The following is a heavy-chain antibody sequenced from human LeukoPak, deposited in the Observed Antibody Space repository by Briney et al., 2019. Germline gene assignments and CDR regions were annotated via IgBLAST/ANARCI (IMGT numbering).Heavy chain of an antibody. V-gene: IGHV4-38-2*01. Sequence: ASETLSLTCVVSGYFITSGYYWGWIRQPPGKGLEWIASMYHSGSTYYKPSLKSRVTISVDTSKNQFSLKVNSVTAADTAVYYCARMCGGDCRGGFDYWGQGTLVTVSS. CDR2: MYHSGST. CDR3: ARMCGGDCRGGFDY. CDR1: GYFITSGYY. J-gene: IGHJ4*02. D-gene: IGHD2-21*01.